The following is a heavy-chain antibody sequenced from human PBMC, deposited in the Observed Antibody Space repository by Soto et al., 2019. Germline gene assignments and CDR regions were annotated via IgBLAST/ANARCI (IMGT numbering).Heavy chain of an antibody. D-gene: IGHD3-22*01. V-gene: IGHV4-59*01. CDR2: IYYSGST. CDR3: ARVRGYYDSSGYYYVFDY. CDR1: GGSISSYY. J-gene: IGHJ4*02. Sequence: SETLSLTCTVSGGSISSYYWSWIRQPPGKGLEWIGYIYYSGSTNYNPSLKSRVTISVDTSKNQFSLKLSSVTAADTAVYYCARVRGYYDSSGYYYVFDYWGQGTLVTVS.